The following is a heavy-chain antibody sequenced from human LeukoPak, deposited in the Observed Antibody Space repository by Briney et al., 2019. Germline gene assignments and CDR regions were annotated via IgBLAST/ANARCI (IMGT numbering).Heavy chain of an antibody. V-gene: IGHV3-21*01. J-gene: IGHJ6*02. CDR2: ISSSSTHI. CDR3: AREGGTIYYYYGMDV. D-gene: IGHD3-16*01. CDR1: GFSFSSNT. Sequence: GGSLRLSCAASGFSFSSNTMNWVRQAPGKGLEWVSSISSSSTHIYYADSLKGRFTISRDNAKNSLYLQMNSLRAEDTAVYYCAREGGTIYYYYGMDVWGQGTTVTVSS.